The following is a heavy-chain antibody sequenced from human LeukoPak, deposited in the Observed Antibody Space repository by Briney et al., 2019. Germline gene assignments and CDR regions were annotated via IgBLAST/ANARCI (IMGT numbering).Heavy chain of an antibody. D-gene: IGHD1-7*01. CDR3: ARDGQLELLGGYYYYMDV. J-gene: IGHJ6*03. CDR2: IYYSGST. V-gene: IGHV4-59*12. CDR1: GGSISSYY. Sequence: PSETLSLTCTVSGGSISSYYWSWIRQPPGKGLEWIGYIYYSGSTNYNPSLKGRVTISVDTSKNQFSLRLTSVTAADTAVYYCARDGQLELLGGYYYYMDVWGKGTAVTVSS.